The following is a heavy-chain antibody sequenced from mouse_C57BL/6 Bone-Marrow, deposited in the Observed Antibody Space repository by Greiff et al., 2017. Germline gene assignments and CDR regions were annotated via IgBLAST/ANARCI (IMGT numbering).Heavy chain of an antibody. Sequence: VKLVESGAELARPGASVKLSCKASGYTFTSYGISWVKQRTGQGLEWIGEIYPRSGNTYYNEKFKGKATLTADKSSSTAYMELRSLTSEDSAVYFCATYYGSSYVRGYFDYWGQGTTLTVSS. J-gene: IGHJ2*01. CDR1: GYTFTSYG. D-gene: IGHD1-1*01. CDR3: ATYYGSSYVRGYFDY. V-gene: IGHV1-81*01. CDR2: IYPRSGNT.